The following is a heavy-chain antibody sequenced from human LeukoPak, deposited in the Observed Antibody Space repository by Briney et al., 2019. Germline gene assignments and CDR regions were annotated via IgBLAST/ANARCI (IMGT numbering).Heavy chain of an antibody. CDR1: GFIFNNYA. J-gene: IGHJ4*02. Sequence: PGGSLRLSCAASGFIFNNYAMHWVRQAPGQGLEWMGWINPNSGGTNYAQKFQGRVTMTRDTSISTAYMELSRLRSDDTAVYYCASQGTLAGIDYWGQGTLVTVSS. V-gene: IGHV1-2*02. CDR2: INPNSGGT. D-gene: IGHD6-19*01. CDR3: ASQGTLAGIDY.